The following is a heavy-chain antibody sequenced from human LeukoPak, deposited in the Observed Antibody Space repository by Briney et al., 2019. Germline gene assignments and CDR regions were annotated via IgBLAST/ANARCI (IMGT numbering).Heavy chain of an antibody. CDR2: IYYSGST. Sequence: SETLSLTCTVSGGSIRSYYWSWIRQPPGKGLEWIGYIYYSGSTNYNPSLKSRVTISVDTSKNQFSLKLSSVTAADTAVYYCAREASGPSFDPWGQGTLVTVSS. CDR3: AREASGPSFDP. J-gene: IGHJ5*02. CDR1: GGSIRSYY. D-gene: IGHD6-25*01. V-gene: IGHV4-59*01.